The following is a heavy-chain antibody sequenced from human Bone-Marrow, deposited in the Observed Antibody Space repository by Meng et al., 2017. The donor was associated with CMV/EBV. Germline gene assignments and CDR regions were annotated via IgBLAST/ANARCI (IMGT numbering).Heavy chain of an antibody. CDR3: ARDGSNYYDFWSGYSYYYYYGMNV. J-gene: IGHJ6*04. V-gene: IGHV3-30-3*01. CDR2: ISYDGSNK. D-gene: IGHD3-3*01. Sequence: GESLKISCAASGFTFSSYAMHWVRQAPGKGLEWVAVISYDGSNKYYADSVKGRFTISRDNSKNTLYLQMNSLGAEDTAVYYCARDGSNYYDFWSGYSYYYYYGMNVWGRGPTDPVTS. CDR1: GFTFSSYA.